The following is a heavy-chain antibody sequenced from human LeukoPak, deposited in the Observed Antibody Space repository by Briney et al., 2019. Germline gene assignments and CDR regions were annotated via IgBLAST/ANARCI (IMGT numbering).Heavy chain of an antibody. CDR2: INKNGAEM. Sequence: PGGSLRLSCVASGLIFRDYAMGWVRQAPGKGLEWVATINKNGAEMFYADSVKGRFTISRDNSKNTLYLQMNSLRAEDTAVYYCAKGHGYCSGGSCYPALLYFDYWGQGTLVTVSS. CDR1: GLIFRDYA. V-gene: IGHV3-23*01. D-gene: IGHD2-15*01. CDR3: AKGHGYCSGGSCYPALLYFDY. J-gene: IGHJ4*02.